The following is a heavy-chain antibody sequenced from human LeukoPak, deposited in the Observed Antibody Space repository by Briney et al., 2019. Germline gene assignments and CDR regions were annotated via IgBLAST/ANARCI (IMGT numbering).Heavy chain of an antibody. CDR1: GCTFGNYG. CDR2: INWNGGST. V-gene: IGHV3-20*04. D-gene: IGHD1-26*01. Sequence: PGGSLRLSCAASGCTFGNYGMSWLRQAPGKGLEWVSSINWNGGSTGYADSVKGRFTISRDNAKNSLYLQMNSLRAEDTALYYCARLVGATVLDAFDIWGQGPMVTVSS. CDR3: ARLVGATVLDAFDI. J-gene: IGHJ3*02.